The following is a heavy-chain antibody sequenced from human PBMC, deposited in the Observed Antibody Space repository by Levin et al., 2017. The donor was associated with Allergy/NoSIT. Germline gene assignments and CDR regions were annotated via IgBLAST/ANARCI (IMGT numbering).Heavy chain of an antibody. CDR3: ASAYCYGGTCYTDH. J-gene: IGHJ4*02. CDR1: GGSISSSSYY. V-gene: IGHV4-39*01. CDR2: IYYSGST. D-gene: IGHD2-15*01. Sequence: SETLSLTCAVSGGSISSSSYYWGWIRQPPGRGLEWIGTIYYSGSTYYNPSLKSQLTISIDTSKNQFSLRLSSVTAADTAVYYCASAYCYGGTCYTDHWGQGTLVTVSS.